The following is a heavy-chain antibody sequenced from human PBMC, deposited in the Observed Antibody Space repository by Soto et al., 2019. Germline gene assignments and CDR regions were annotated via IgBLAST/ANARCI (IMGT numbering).Heavy chain of an antibody. CDR3: SIVTAYGMDV. CDR1: GGTFNKYA. D-gene: IGHD2-15*01. CDR2: IIPVYGTP. J-gene: IGHJ6*02. V-gene: IGHV1-69*01. Sequence: QVQLEQSGAEVKKPGPSLKVSCKATGGTFNKYAISWLRQAPGQGLEWMAGIIPVYGTPNYAQRFQDRVTIIANESTTTANMEVNSLTSEDTAIYYCSIVTAYGMDVWGPGTTVIVSS.